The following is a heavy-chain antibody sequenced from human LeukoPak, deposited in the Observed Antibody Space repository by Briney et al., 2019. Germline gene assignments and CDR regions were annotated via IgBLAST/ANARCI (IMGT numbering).Heavy chain of an antibody. D-gene: IGHD1-20*01. CDR2: IKSDGITI. Sequence: GGSLRLSCAASGLTFSSHWMHWVRQAPGKGLVWVSRIKSDGITITYADSVKGRFTISRDNAKNTLYLQMNSLRAEDTAVYYCLRDLNWSLDQWGQGTLVTVSS. V-gene: IGHV3-74*01. J-gene: IGHJ4*02. CDR3: LRDLNWSLDQ. CDR1: GLTFSSHW.